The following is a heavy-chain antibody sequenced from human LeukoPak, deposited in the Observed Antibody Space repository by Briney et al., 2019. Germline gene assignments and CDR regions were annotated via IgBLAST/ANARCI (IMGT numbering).Heavy chain of an antibody. CDR1: GVSINTCCYY. CDR3: ARDCSYGFDFVS. V-gene: IGHV4-61*01. D-gene: IGHD5-18*01. J-gene: IGHJ4*02. CDR2: KNYSEST. Sequence: PSETLRLTCAASGVSINTCCYYWTWLRQPQGQGLEWIGYKNYSESTRYNSSLRSRLTISLNSSKNQFSLRLTSVTAAGTAVDYSARDCSYGFDFVSWGPGSLVIVSS.